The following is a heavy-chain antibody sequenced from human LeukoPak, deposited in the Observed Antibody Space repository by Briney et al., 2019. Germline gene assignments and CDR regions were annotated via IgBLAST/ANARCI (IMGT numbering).Heavy chain of an antibody. Sequence: GGSLRLSCAASGFTFSSYAMSWVRQAPGKGLEWVSAISGSGGSTYYADSVKGRFTISRDNSKNTLYLQMNSLRAEDTAVYYCAKVGGHYYDSSGSDYWGQGTLVTVSS. J-gene: IGHJ4*02. D-gene: IGHD3-22*01. CDR2: ISGSGGST. V-gene: IGHV3-23*01. CDR1: GFTFSSYA. CDR3: AKVGGHYYDSSGSDY.